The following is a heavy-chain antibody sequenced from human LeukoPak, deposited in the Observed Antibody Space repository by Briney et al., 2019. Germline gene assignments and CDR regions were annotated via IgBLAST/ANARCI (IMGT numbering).Heavy chain of an antibody. D-gene: IGHD3-22*01. Sequence: ASVKVSCKASGGTFSSYAISWVRQAPGQGLEWMGGIIPVFGTSNYAQKFQGRVTITADESTRTAYMELSSLRSEDTAVYYCARDIRKGSSGYYYVFNAFDIWGQGTMVTVSS. CDR1: GGTFSSYA. CDR3: ARDIRKGSSGYYYVFNAFDI. CDR2: IIPVFGTS. V-gene: IGHV1-69*13. J-gene: IGHJ3*02.